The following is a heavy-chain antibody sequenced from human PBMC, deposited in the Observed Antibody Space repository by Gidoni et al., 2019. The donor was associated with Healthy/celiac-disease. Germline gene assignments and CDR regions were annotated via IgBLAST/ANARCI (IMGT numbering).Heavy chain of an antibody. D-gene: IGHD3-22*01. Sequence: EVQRVQSGAEVKKPGESRKITWKGSGDSLTSYWNGWVRQMPGKGLEWMGVIDPGDSDPSYRPSFPGQVTISADKSISTAYLQWSSLKASDTAMYYCARHVRHYYDSSGYHVDYWGQGTLVTVSS. J-gene: IGHJ4*02. CDR2: IDPGDSDP. CDR1: GDSLTSYW. V-gene: IGHV5-51*01. CDR3: ARHVRHYYDSSGYHVDY.